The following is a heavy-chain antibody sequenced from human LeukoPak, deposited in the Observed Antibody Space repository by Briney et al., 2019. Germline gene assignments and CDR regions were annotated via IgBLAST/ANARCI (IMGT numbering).Heavy chain of an antibody. CDR1: GFTFDDYA. D-gene: IGHD6-6*01. CDR3: ATYSSSVGYDY. Sequence: PGGSLRLSCAASGFTFDDYAMHWVRQAPGKGLEWVSGISWNSGSIGYADSVKGRFTISRDNAKNSLYLQMNSLGAEDTALYYCATYSSSVGYDYWGQGTLVTVSS. J-gene: IGHJ4*02. CDR2: ISWNSGSI. V-gene: IGHV3-9*01.